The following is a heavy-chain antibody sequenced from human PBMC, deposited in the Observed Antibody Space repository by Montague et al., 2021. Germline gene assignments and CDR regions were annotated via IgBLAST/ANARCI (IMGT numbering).Heavy chain of an antibody. CDR3: ARGLFGTVNGQYSGGWYYFDK. D-gene: IGHD6-19*01. CDR2: TNHSESA. J-gene: IGHJ4*02. V-gene: IGHV4-34*01. Sequence: SETLSLTCGLSGGSLSGYYWAWIRQTPGKGLEWIGNTNHSESAKYNPSLKNRVSISVGTSNNQFFLDLTSVTAADTAMYFCARGLFGTVNGQYSGGWYYFDKWGQGTMVTVSS. CDR1: GGSLSGYY.